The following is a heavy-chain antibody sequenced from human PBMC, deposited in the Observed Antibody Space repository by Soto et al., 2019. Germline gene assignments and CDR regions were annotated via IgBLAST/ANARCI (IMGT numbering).Heavy chain of an antibody. V-gene: IGHV3-49*03. CDR3: SRPVAVGGSFDY. CDR2: IRRKTYGETT. CDR1: GFTFGDYA. D-gene: IGHD6-19*01. J-gene: IGHJ4*02. Sequence: EVQLVESGGGLVQPGRSLRLSCTASGFTFGDYAMSWFRQAPGKGLEWVGFIRRKTYGETTAYAASVKGRFTISRDDSQSIASLQMDSLKTEDTAVYYCSRPVAVGGSFDYWGQGTLVTVSS.